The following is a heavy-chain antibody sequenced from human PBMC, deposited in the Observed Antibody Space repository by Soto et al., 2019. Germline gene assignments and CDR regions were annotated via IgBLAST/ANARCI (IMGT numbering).Heavy chain of an antibody. CDR2: IIPKFGTA. J-gene: IGHJ4*02. V-gene: IGHV1-69*01. CDR3: ATGEMATVTGGSPRFDPFEY. D-gene: IGHD3-10*01. CDR1: GGSFSSNG. Sequence: QVQLVQSGAEVKKPGSSVKVSCKSSGGSFSSNGISWVRQAPGQGLEWMGGIIPKFGTANNAQKFQGRVTITADESTSTAYMELSSLRSEDTAVYYCATGEMATVTGGSPRFDPFEYWGQGALVTVSS.